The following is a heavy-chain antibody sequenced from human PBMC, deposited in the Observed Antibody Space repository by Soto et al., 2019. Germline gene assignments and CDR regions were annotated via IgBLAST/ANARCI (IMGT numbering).Heavy chain of an antibody. CDR1: GFIFSSYG. D-gene: IGHD3-3*01. CDR3: AKDEGFFAIFGVVTHYYYGCDV. V-gene: IGHV3-30*18. Sequence: QVQLVESGGGVVQPGRSLRLSCAASGFIFSSYGMHWVRQAPGKGLEWVALISHDGSEVYYAHPVRGRFTISRDNSENTLYLQMNSLRDYDTALYYCAKDEGFFAIFGVVTHYYYGCDVWGQGTTVTDAS. CDR2: ISHDGSEV. J-gene: IGHJ6*02.